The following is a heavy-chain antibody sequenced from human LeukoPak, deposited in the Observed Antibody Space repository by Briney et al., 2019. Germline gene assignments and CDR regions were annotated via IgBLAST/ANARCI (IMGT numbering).Heavy chain of an antibody. V-gene: IGHV4-61*01. D-gene: IGHD3-10*01. CDR2: IYYSGST. CDR1: GGSISSSSYY. Sequence: SETLSLTCTVSGGSISSSSYYWSWIRQPPGEGLEWIGYIYYSGSTYYNPSLKSRVTISVDTSKNQFSLKLSSVTAADTAVYYCARDFRSGSYFQNWFDPWGQGTLVTVSS. CDR3: ARDFRSGSYFQNWFDP. J-gene: IGHJ5*02.